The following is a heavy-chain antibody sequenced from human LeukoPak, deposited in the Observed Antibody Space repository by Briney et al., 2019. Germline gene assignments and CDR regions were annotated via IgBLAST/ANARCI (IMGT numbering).Heavy chain of an antibody. Sequence: PSETLSLTCTVSGGSISSGDYYWSWIRQPPGKGLEWIGEINHSGSTNYNPSLKSRVTISVDTSKNQFSLKLSSVTAADTAVYYCARGRNFDWSPRPGYYFDYWGQGTLVTVSS. J-gene: IGHJ4*02. CDR2: INHSGST. CDR1: GGSISSGDYY. V-gene: IGHV4-39*07. D-gene: IGHD3-9*01. CDR3: ARGRNFDWSPRPGYYFDY.